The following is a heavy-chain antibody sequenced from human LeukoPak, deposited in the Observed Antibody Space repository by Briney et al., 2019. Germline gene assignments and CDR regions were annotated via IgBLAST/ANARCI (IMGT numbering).Heavy chain of an antibody. J-gene: IGHJ4*02. Sequence: SETLSLTCSVSGDSISGYYWSWIRQPAGTGLEWIGRIYSNGGTTYNPSLKSRITMSLDTSKNQFSLKLSSVTAADSAVYYCARHGGGGESYPRVFDYWGRGNLVTVSS. V-gene: IGHV4-4*07. D-gene: IGHD1-26*01. CDR2: IYSNGGT. CDR1: GDSISGYY. CDR3: ARHGGGGESYPRVFDY.